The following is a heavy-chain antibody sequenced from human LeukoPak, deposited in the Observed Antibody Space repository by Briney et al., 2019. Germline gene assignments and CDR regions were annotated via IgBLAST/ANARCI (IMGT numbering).Heavy chain of an antibody. V-gene: IGHV3-11*04. J-gene: IGHJ4*02. CDR3: ASDISNKGFDY. D-gene: IGHD3-3*02. CDR2: ISNIGSTT. Sequence: PGGALRLSCAASGLTLSNYYMSWIRQAPGKGLEWVSYISNIGSTTHHADSVKGRFTISRDNAKNSLYLQMNSLRAEDTAVYYCASDISNKGFDYWGQGTLVTVSS. CDR1: GLTLSNYY.